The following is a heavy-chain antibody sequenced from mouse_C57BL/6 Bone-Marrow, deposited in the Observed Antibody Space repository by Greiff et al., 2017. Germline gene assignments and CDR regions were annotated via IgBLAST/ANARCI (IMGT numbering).Heavy chain of an antibody. Sequence: VQLKESGPGLAKPSQTLSLTCSVTGYSITSDYWNWIRKFPGNKLEYIGYISYSGSTNYNTTHKRRISITRDTSKNHYSLQLNSVTTEDTATYYCARLGRGFYFDYWGQGTTLTVSS. CDR1: GYSITSDY. J-gene: IGHJ2*01. D-gene: IGHD4-1*01. CDR2: ISYSGST. V-gene: IGHV3-8*01. CDR3: ARLGRGFYFDY.